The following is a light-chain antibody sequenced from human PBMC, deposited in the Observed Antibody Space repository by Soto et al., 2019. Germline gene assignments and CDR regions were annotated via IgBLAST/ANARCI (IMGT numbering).Light chain of an antibody. CDR1: SNDIGGYNY. CDR3: SSYTDSATLM. V-gene: IGLV2-14*01. Sequence: QSALTQPASVSGSPGQSITISCTGTSNDIGGYNYVSWYQQPPGAAPKLIIFEVTIRPSGVSHRFSGSKSGNTASLTISGLQPEDEADCYCSSYTDSATLMFGGGTKLTVL. CDR2: EVT. J-gene: IGLJ3*02.